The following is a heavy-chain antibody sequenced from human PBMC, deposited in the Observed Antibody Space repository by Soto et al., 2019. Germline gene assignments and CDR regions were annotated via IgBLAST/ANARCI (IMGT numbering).Heavy chain of an antibody. J-gene: IGHJ4*02. CDR2: ISSSSSHI. D-gene: IGHD5-12*01. CDR1: GFTFSSYS. V-gene: IGHV3-21*01. Sequence: GGSLRLSCAASGFTFSSYSMNWVRQAPGKGLEWVSSISSSSSHIYYADSVKGRFTISRDNAKNSLYLQMNRLRAEDTAVYYCARDQRGYSGYDETFDYWGQGTMVTVSS. CDR3: ARDQRGYSGYDETFDY.